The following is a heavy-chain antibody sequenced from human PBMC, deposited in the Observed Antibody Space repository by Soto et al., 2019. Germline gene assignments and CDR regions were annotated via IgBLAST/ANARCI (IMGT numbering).Heavy chain of an antibody. D-gene: IGHD4-17*01. J-gene: IGHJ6*02. CDR2: ISAYNGNT. V-gene: IGHV1-18*01. Sequence: ASVKVSCKASGYTFTSYGISWVRQAPGQGLEWMGWISAYNGNTNYAQKLQGRVTMTTDTSTSTAYMELRSPRSDDTAVYYCARGGYGDFYYYYGMDVWGQGTTVTVSS. CDR3: ARGGYGDFYYYYGMDV. CDR1: GYTFTSYG.